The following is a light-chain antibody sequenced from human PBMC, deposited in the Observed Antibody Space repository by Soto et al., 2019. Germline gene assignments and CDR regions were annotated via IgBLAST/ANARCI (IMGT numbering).Light chain of an antibody. V-gene: IGLV2-14*03. CDR3: SSYTSSSTWV. CDR1: SSDIGDYNY. CDR2: DVI. Sequence: QSVLTQPASVSGSPGQSITISCTGTSSDIGDYNYVSWYQQHPGKAPKLMIYDVINRPSGVSNRFSGSKSGNTASLTISGLQAEDEADYYCSSYTSSSTWVFGGGTKLTVL. J-gene: IGLJ3*02.